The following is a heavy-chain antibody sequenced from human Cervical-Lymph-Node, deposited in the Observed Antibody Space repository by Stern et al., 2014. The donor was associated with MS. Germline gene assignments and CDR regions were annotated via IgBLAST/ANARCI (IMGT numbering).Heavy chain of an antibody. V-gene: IGHV4-39*01. J-gene: IGHJ5*02. D-gene: IGHD2/OR15-2a*01. CDR2: IYYSGTT. Sequence: QLQLQESGPGLVRPSETLSLTCTVSGGSISSSNYCWGWIRQPPGKGLEWIGTIYYSGTTYYNPSLKSRVTISVDTSKNQFSLKLSSVTAADTAVYYCARTFYYESNWFDPWGQGTLVTVSS. CDR3: ARTFYYESNWFDP. CDR1: GGSISSSNYC.